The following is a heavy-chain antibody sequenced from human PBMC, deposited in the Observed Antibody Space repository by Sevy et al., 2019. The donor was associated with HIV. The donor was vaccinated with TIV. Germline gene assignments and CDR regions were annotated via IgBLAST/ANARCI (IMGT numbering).Heavy chain of an antibody. J-gene: IGHJ4*02. Sequence: GGSLRLSCAASGFSFSTSGMNWVRQAPGKGLEWVSYIGGTTSTIYYADSVKGRFTISRDNARNSLYLQMNSLRDEDTGVYYCAVQKVTGTTTMLDYWGQGTLVTVSS. D-gene: IGHD1-7*01. CDR3: AVQKVTGTTTMLDY. V-gene: IGHV3-48*02. CDR1: GFSFSTSG. CDR2: IGGTTSTI.